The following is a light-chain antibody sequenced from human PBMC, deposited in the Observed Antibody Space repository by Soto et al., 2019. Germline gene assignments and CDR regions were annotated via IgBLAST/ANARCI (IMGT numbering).Light chain of an antibody. V-gene: IGKV3-20*01. CDR3: QHYGSAPST. Sequence: EIVLTQSPGTLPLSPGERATLSCRASLSVASNSVAGYQQKPGQAPRLLIYAASRRATGIPQRFNGSGPGKDFTLTSSRLEPDDLAVYYCQHYGSAPSTFGQGTKLEIK. J-gene: IGKJ1*01. CDR2: AAS. CDR1: LSVASNS.